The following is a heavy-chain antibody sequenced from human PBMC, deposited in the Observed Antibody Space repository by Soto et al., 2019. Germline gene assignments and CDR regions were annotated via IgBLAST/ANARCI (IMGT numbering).Heavy chain of an antibody. Sequence: ASETLSLTCTVSGGSVSSGSYYWSWIRQPPGKGLEWIGYIYYSGSTNYNPSLKSRVTISVDTSKNQFSLKLSSVTAADTAVYYCARDGDTAMVGFDYWGQGTLVTVSS. D-gene: IGHD5-18*01. J-gene: IGHJ4*02. CDR2: IYYSGST. CDR3: ARDGDTAMVGFDY. CDR1: GGSVSSGSYY. V-gene: IGHV4-61*01.